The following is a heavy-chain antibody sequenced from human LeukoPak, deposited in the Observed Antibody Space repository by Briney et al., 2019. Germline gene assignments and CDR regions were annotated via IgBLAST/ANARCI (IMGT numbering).Heavy chain of an antibody. Sequence: PSETLSLTCTVSGGSISSYYWNWIRQPPGKGLEWIGYIYYTGSTNYNPSLKGRVTISLDTSKNQFSLKLSSVTAADTAVYYCARGTSGSYYGVWFDPWGQGTLVTVSS. CDR2: IYYTGST. CDR1: GGSISSYY. J-gene: IGHJ5*02. D-gene: IGHD1-26*01. V-gene: IGHV4-59*01. CDR3: ARGTSGSYYGVWFDP.